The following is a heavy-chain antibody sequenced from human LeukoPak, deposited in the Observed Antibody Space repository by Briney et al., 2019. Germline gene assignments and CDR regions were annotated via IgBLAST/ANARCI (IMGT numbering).Heavy chain of an antibody. D-gene: IGHD6-13*01. CDR1: GFTFSSYA. CDR2: ISGSGGRT. J-gene: IGHJ4*02. Sequence: GGSLRLSCAASGFTFSSYAMSWVRQAPGKGLEWVSAISGSGGRTYYADSVKGRFTISRDNSKNSLYLQMNSLRAEDTAFYYCAKARHWYTWGDYWGQGTLVTVSS. V-gene: IGHV3-23*01. CDR3: AKARHWYTWGDY.